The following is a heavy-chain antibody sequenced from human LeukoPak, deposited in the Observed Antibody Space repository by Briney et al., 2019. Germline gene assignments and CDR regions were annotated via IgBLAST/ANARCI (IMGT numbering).Heavy chain of an antibody. D-gene: IGHD1-7*01. CDR2: MNPNSGNT. Sequence: ASVKVSFKASGYTFTIYDINWVRQAPGQGLEWMGWMNPNSGNTGYAQKFQGRVTITRNTSISTAYMELSSLRSEDTAVYYCARGRITGTINPWGQGTLVTVSS. J-gene: IGHJ5*02. V-gene: IGHV1-8*01. CDR3: ARGRITGTINP. CDR1: GYTFTIYD.